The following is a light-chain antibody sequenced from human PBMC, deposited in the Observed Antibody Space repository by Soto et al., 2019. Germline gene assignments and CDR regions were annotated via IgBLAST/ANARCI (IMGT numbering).Light chain of an antibody. Sequence: QSVLAQPASVSGSPVQSITISCTGSSSDIASFNYVSWYQQYPGKAPKLLIYQVTSRASGVSHRFSGSKFGDTASLTISGLQPEDEAEYYCNSYSSSTFYVFGTGTKVTVL. J-gene: IGLJ1*01. CDR3: NSYSSSTFYV. V-gene: IGLV2-14*01. CDR2: QVT. CDR1: SSDIASFNY.